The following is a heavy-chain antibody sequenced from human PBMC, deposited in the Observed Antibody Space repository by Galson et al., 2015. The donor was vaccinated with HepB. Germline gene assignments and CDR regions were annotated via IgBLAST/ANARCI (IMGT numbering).Heavy chain of an antibody. J-gene: IGHJ4*02. CDR3: ARGWASYSD. V-gene: IGHV4-34*01. CDR2: LSHTGST. Sequence: ETLSLTCTVSGGSFNDFSWGWIRQPPGKGLEWVGELSHTGSTHYNPSLKTRVAISVDTSKNELSLRLTSVTAADTGLYFCARGWASYSDWGQGTLVTVSS. D-gene: IGHD2-15*01. CDR1: GGSFNDFS.